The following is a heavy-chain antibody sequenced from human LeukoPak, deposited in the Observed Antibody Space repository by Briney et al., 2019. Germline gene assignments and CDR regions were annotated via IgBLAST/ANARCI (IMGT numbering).Heavy chain of an antibody. CDR2: IKQDGSEK. V-gene: IGHV3-7*01. CDR3: ARDWLYYDFWSGYFPRDYFDY. D-gene: IGHD3-3*01. CDR1: GFTFSSYW. J-gene: IGHJ4*02. Sequence: PGGSLRLSCAASGFTFSSYWMSWVRQAPGKGLEWVANIKQDGSEKYYVDSVKGRFTISRDNAKNSLYLQMNSLRAEDTAVYYCARDWLYYDFWSGYFPRDYFDYWGQGTLATVSS.